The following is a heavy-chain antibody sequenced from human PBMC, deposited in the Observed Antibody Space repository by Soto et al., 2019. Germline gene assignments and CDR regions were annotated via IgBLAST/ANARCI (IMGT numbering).Heavy chain of an antibody. V-gene: IGHV4-59*12. D-gene: IGHD6-13*01. Sequence: SETLSLTCTVSGGSISSYYWSWIRQPPGKGLEWIGYIYYSGSTYYNPSLKSRVTISVDTSKNQFSLKLSSVTAADTAVYYCARVGIAAAGGWTAFDIWGQGTMVTVSS. J-gene: IGHJ3*02. CDR2: IYYSGST. CDR1: GGSISSYY. CDR3: ARVGIAAAGGWTAFDI.